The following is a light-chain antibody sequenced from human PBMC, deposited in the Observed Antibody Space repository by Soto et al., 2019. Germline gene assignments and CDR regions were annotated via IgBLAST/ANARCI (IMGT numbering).Light chain of an antibody. Sequence: EIVMTQSPATLSMSPWERTTLSCWASHSVSSSLAWYQHKPGQAPRLLIYSASVRDTGIPARFSGSGSGTDFTLTISSLQSEDFAVYYCHQYNKWPRTCGQGTKVEIK. CDR3: HQYNKWPRT. V-gene: IGKV3-15*01. J-gene: IGKJ1*01. CDR1: HSVSSS. CDR2: SAS.